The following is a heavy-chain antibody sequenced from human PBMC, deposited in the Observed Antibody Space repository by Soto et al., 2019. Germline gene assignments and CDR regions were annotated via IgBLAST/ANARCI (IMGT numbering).Heavy chain of an antibody. J-gene: IGHJ4*02. Sequence: PGGSLRLSCAASGFTFSSYAMSWVRQAPGKGLEWVSAISGSGGSTYYADSVKGRFTISRDNSKNTLYLQMNSLRAEDTAVYDCAKGPWDSSGYYLDYWGQGTLVTVYS. V-gene: IGHV3-23*01. CDR2: ISGSGGST. CDR3: AKGPWDSSGYYLDY. CDR1: GFTFSSYA. D-gene: IGHD3-22*01.